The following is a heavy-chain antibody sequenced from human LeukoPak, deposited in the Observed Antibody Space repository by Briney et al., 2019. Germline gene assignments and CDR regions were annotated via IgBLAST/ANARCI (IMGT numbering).Heavy chain of an antibody. CDR2: ISGSGGST. CDR1: GFTFSSYA. V-gene: IGHV3-23*01. Sequence: PGGSLRLSCAASGFTFSSYAMSWVRQAPGKGLEWVSAISGSGGSTYYADSVKGWFTISRDNSKNTLYLQMNSLRAEDTAVYYCAKALTRGFWSDYWGQGTLVTVSS. J-gene: IGHJ4*02. CDR3: AKALTRGFWSDY. D-gene: IGHD3-3*01.